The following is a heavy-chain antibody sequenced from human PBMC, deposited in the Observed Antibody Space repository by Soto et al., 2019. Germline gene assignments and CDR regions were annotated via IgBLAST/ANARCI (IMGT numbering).Heavy chain of an antibody. J-gene: IGHJ4*02. D-gene: IGHD3-22*01. V-gene: IGHV1-69*13. CDR1: GGTFSSYA. CDR2: IIPIFGTA. CDR3: ARDPPRNYYDSSGYFDY. Sequence: SVKVSCKASGGTFSSYAISWVRQAPGQGLEWMGGIIPIFGTANYAQKFQGRVTITADESTSTAYMELSSLRSEDTAVYYCARDPPRNYYDSSGYFDYWGQGTLVTVSS.